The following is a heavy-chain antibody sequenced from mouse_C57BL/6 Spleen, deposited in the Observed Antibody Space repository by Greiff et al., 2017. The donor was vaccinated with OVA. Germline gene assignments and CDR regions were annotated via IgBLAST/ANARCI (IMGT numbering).Heavy chain of an antibody. D-gene: IGHD2-2*01. V-gene: IGHV14-2*01. CDR1: GFNIKDYY. J-gene: IGHJ3*01. CDR2: IDPEDGET. CDR3: ASPSTMVTTEGFAY. Sequence: EVQGVESGAELVKPGASVKLSCTASGFNIKDYYMHLVKQRTEQGLEWIGRIDPEDGETKYAPKFQGKATITADTSSNTAYLQLSSLTSEDTAVYYCASPSTMVTTEGFAYWGQGTLVTVSA.